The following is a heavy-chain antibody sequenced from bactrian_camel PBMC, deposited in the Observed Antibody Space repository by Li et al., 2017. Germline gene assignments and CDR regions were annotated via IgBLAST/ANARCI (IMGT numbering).Heavy chain of an antibody. CDR2: IHGGGSST. CDR1: GFIFSNYA. CDR3: AKVGSLGITEWDFEDY. J-gene: IGHJ4*01. D-gene: IGHD5*01. Sequence: VQLVESGGGLVQPGGSLRLSCAASGFIFSNYAMSWVRQAPGKGLVWVSIIHGGGSSTAYADSVKGRFAISRDTAKNTLYLQLNSLKTEDTAMYYCAKVGSLGITEWDFEDYWGQGTQVTVS. V-gene: IGHV3S42*01.